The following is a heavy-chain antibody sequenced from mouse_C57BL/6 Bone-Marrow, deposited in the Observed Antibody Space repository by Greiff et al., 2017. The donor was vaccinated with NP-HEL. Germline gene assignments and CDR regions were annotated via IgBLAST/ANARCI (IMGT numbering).Heavy chain of an antibody. J-gene: IGHJ3*01. Sequence: EVNVVESGGGLVQPGGSMKLSCVASGFTFSNYWMNWVRQSPEKGLEWVAQIRLKSDNYATHYAESVKGRFTISRDDSKSSVYLQMNNLRAEDTGIYYCTYYDYDDGVAYWGQGTLVTVSA. CDR1: GFTFSNYW. D-gene: IGHD2-4*01. CDR3: TYYDYDDGVAY. V-gene: IGHV6-3*01. CDR2: IRLKSDNYAT.